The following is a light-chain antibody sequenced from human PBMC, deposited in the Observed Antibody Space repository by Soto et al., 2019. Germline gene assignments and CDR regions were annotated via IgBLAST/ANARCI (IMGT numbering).Light chain of an antibody. CDR1: QGISSW. J-gene: IGKJ1*01. V-gene: IGKV1-5*03. Sequence: DIQMTQSPSTLSASVVDRVTITCRASQGISSWLAWYQQKPGKAPKLLIYKASSLESGVPSRFSGSASGTEFTRTISSLQPDDFAGYYCQQYNSNTWTFGQGTKVDI. CDR3: QQYNSNTWT. CDR2: KAS.